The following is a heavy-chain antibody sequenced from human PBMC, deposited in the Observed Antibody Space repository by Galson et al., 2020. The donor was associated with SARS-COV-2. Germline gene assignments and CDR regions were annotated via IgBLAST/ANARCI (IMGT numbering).Heavy chain of an antibody. J-gene: IGHJ6*02. CDR1: DVSMTSYY. CDR2: ISYSGST. D-gene: IGHD4-17*01. CDR3: ARDPAPLYGDNHYYGMDV. V-gene: IGHV4-59*01. Sequence: SQTLSLTCSVSDVSMTSYYWSWIRQPPGKGLEWIGYISYSGSTNYNPSLRSRVTILVDLSKKQFSLKLSSVTAADTAVYYCARDPAPLYGDNHYYGMDVWGRGTAVIVSS.